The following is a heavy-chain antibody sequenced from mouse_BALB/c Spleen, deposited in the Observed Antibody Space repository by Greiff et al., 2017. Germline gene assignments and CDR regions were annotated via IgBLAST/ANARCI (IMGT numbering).Heavy chain of an antibody. CDR1: GYTFTSYV. CDR3: ATARLYFDV. V-gene: IGHV1-14*01. Sequence: EVQGVESGAELVKPGASVKMSCKASGYTFTSYVMHWVKQKPGQGLEWIGYINPYNDGTKYNEKFKGKATLTSDKSSSTAYMELSSLTSEDSAVYYCATARLYFDVWGAGTTVTVSS. CDR2: INPYNDGT. J-gene: IGHJ1*01.